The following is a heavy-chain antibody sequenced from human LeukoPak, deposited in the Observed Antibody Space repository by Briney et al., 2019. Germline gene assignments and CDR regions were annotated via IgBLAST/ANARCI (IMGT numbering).Heavy chain of an antibody. CDR2: INTRSSSS. J-gene: IGHJ3*02. V-gene: IGHV3-21*01. CDR1: GFIFSIYN. CDR3: AREPRDGYNYDAFDI. D-gene: IGHD5-24*01. Sequence: GGSLRLSCAASGFIFSIYNMNWVRQAPGKGLEWVSSINTRSSSSYYADSEKGRFTISRDNAKNSLYLQMNSLRAEDTAVYYCAREPRDGYNYDAFDIWGQGTMVTVSS.